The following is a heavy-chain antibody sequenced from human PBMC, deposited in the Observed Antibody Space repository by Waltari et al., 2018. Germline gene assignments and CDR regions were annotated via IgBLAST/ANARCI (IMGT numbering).Heavy chain of an antibody. CDR2: SSDSGVNT. Sequence: EVQLLESGGGFVQPGGSLRLSCAASGFTFSNYFRNWVRQVPGKGLEWVSASSDSGVNTYYADSLKGRFTISRDNSKNTLYLQMNSLRADDTAIYYCATRVSSWGQGTLVTVSS. V-gene: IGHV3-23*01. CDR1: GFTFSNYF. J-gene: IGHJ5*02. CDR3: ATRVSS. D-gene: IGHD3-10*01.